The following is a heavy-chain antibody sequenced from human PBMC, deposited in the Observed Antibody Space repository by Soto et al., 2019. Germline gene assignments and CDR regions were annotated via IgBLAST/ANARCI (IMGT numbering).Heavy chain of an antibody. CDR2: ISAYNGNT. D-gene: IGHD6-13*01. V-gene: IGHV1-18*01. Sequence: QVQLVQSGAEVKKPGASVKVSCKASGYTFTSYGISWVRQAPGQGLEWMGWISAYNGNTNYAEKVQGRVTMTTDTSTSTADMELRSLRSDDTAVYYCASESGYSSSWRIGYFQHWGQGTLVTVSS. J-gene: IGHJ1*01. CDR3: ASESGYSSSWRIGYFQH. CDR1: GYTFTSYG.